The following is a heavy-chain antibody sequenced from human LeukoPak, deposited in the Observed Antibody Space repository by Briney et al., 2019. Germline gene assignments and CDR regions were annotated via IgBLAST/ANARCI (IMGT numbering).Heavy chain of an antibody. CDR2: IYSGGST. Sequence: GGSLRLSCAASGFTVSSNYMSWVRQAPGKGLEWVSVIYSGGSTYYADSVKGRFTISRDNSKNTLYLQMNSLRAEDTAVYYCARDKVVGATYFDYWGQGTLVTVSS. D-gene: IGHD1-26*01. CDR3: ARDKVVGATYFDY. CDR1: GFTVSSNY. V-gene: IGHV3-53*01. J-gene: IGHJ4*02.